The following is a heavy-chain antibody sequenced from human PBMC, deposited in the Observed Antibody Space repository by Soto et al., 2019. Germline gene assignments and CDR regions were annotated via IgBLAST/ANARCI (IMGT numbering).Heavy chain of an antibody. V-gene: IGHV1-3*05. CDR3: ARSIVVVTALGY. CDR1: GYTFTSYD. CDR2: INAGNGNT. J-gene: IGHJ4*02. Sequence: QVQLVQSGAEEKKPGASVKVSCKASGYTFTSYDMHCVRQAPGQRLEWMGWINAGNGNTKYSQKFQGRVTITRDTSASTAYMELSSLRSEDPAVDYCARSIVVVTALGYWGPGTLVTVSS. D-gene: IGHD2-21*02.